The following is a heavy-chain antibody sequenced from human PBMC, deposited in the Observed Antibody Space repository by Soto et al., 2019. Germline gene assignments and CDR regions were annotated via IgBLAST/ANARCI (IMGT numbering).Heavy chain of an antibody. CDR2: ISWNSGSI. J-gene: IGHJ4*02. Sequence: EVQLVESGGGLVQPGRSLRLSCAASGFTFDDYAMHWVRQAPGKGLEWVSGISWNSGSIGYADSVKGRFTISRDNAKNPLYLQMNSLRAEDTALYYCAKDKGDSGSYHFDYWGQGTLVTVSS. D-gene: IGHD1-26*01. V-gene: IGHV3-9*01. CDR3: AKDKGDSGSYHFDY. CDR1: GFTFDDYA.